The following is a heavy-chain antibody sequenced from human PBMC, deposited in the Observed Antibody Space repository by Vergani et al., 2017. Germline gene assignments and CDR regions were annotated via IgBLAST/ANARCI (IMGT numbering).Heavy chain of an antibody. CDR2: IYRTGRT. CDR1: GGSIDNGYY. Sequence: QVQLQESGPGLVKPSQTLSLTCTVSGGSIDNGYYWDWIRQPPGKGLEWIGSIYRTGRTHFNPSLKSRVTISVDTSNNHFSLRLNSLTAADTAVYYCARRSGIVYDIFSVTQYFFDFWGQGTLVTVSS. D-gene: IGHD3-9*01. CDR3: ARRSGIVYDIFSVTQYFFDF. V-gene: IGHV4-38-2*02. J-gene: IGHJ4*02.